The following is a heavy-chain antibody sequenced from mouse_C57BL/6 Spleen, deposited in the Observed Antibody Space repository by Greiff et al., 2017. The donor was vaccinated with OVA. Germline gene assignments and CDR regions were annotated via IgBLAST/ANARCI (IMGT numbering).Heavy chain of an antibody. Sequence: VQLKQSGPELVKPGASVKISCKASGYSFTGYYMNWVKQSPEKSLEWIGEINPSTGGTTYNQKFKAKATLTVDKSSSTAYMQLKSLTSEDSAVYYCARPIYYGYYYAMDYWGQGTSVTVSS. J-gene: IGHJ4*01. V-gene: IGHV1-42*01. CDR1: GYSFTGYY. D-gene: IGHD2-1*01. CDR2: INPSTGGT. CDR3: ARPIYYGYYYAMDY.